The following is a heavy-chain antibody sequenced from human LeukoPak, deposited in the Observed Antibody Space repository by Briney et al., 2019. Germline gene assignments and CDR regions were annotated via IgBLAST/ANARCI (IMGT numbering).Heavy chain of an antibody. V-gene: IGHV3-53*01. CDR1: GFTVSSNY. CDR3: AKNYGSGSSVKYYYYMDV. CDR2: IYSGGST. D-gene: IGHD3-10*01. J-gene: IGHJ6*03. Sequence: GGSLRLSCAASGFTVSSNYMSWVRQAPGKGLEWVSVIYSGGSTYYADSVKGRFTISRDNSKNTLYLQMNSLRAEDSAVYYCAKNYGSGSSVKYYYYMDVWGKGTTVTVSS.